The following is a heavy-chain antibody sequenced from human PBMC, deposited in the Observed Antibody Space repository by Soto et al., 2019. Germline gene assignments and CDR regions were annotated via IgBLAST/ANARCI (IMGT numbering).Heavy chain of an antibody. J-gene: IGHJ4*02. CDR1: GFTFSRYA. D-gene: IGHD3-10*01. CDR3: ATTITMIRGVILSTFDY. CDR2: ISGGGGST. V-gene: IGHV3-23*01. Sequence: EVQLLESGGGLVQPGGSLRLSCAASGFTFSRYAMSWVRQAPGKGLEWVSVISGGGGSTYYADSVKGRFTISRDNSRNTLYLQMNSLRAEDTAVYYCATTITMIRGVILSTFDYWGQGTLVTVSS.